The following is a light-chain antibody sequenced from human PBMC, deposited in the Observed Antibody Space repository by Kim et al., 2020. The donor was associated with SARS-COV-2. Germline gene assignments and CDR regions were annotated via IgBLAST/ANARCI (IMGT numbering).Light chain of an antibody. CDR1: QSVRSN. CDR3: QQYDDWPWT. Sequence: LAPRERATLACKGGQSVRSNLAWYQQKPGQPPRLLIYGAFNRATGVPAGFSGSGSGTDFTLTISSLQSEDFALYFCQQYDDWPWTFGQGTRVEIK. V-gene: IGKV3-15*01. CDR2: GAF. J-gene: IGKJ1*01.